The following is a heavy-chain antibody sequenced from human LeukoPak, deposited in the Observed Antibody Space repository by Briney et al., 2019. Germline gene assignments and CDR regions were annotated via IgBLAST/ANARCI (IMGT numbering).Heavy chain of an antibody. Sequence: SETLSLTCTVSGGSISDYSWSWIRQPPGKGLEWIGHVYYSGSANYNPSLKSRVTISTDTSKNQFSLKLTSVTAEDTAVYYCAQGRYDYGDSWGQGTLVTVSS. CDR3: AQGRYDYGDS. CDR2: VYYSGSA. V-gene: IGHV4-59*01. J-gene: IGHJ4*02. CDR1: GGSISDYS. D-gene: IGHD2-2*01.